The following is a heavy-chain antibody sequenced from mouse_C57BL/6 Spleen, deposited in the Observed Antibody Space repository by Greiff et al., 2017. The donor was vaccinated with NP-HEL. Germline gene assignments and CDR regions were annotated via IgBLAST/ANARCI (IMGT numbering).Heavy chain of an antibody. V-gene: IGHV3-1*01. CDR2: IRYSGST. CDR1: GYSITSGYD. CDR3: ARSYDYEGAMDY. Sequence: DVKLVESGPGMVKPSQSLSLTCTVTGYSITSGYDWHWIRHFPGNILEWMGYIRYSGSTNYNPSLKSRISITQDTSKNHVFLKLNSVTTEDAATYYCARSYDYEGAMDYWGQGTSVTVSS. J-gene: IGHJ4*01. D-gene: IGHD2-4*01.